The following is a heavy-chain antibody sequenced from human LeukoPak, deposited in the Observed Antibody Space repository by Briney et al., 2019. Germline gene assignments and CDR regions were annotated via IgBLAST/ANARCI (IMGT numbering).Heavy chain of an antibody. V-gene: IGHV3-23*01. J-gene: IGHJ3*02. CDR3: AKQVGATTNDAFDI. CDR1: GFTFSNYA. CDR2: FTGSGGST. Sequence: GGSLRLSCAASGFTFSNYAMTWVRQAPGKGLEWVSTFTGSGGSTYYADSVKGRFTISRDNSKNTLYLQMNSLRAEDTAVYYCAKQVGATTNDAFDIWGQGTMVTVCS. D-gene: IGHD1-26*01.